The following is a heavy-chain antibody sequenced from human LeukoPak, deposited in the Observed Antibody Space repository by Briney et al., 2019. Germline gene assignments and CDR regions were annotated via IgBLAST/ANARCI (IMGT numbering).Heavy chain of an antibody. CDR3: ARGPISNYYGSGSPEGFLLGFDY. Sequence: GGSLRLSCAASGFTFSSYSMNWVRQAPGKGLEWVSYISSSSSTIYYADSVKGRFTISRDNAKNSLYLQMNSLRDEDTAVYYCARGPISNYYGSGSPEGFLLGFDYWGQGTLVTVSS. CDR2: ISSSSSTI. J-gene: IGHJ4*02. D-gene: IGHD3-10*01. V-gene: IGHV3-48*02. CDR1: GFTFSSYS.